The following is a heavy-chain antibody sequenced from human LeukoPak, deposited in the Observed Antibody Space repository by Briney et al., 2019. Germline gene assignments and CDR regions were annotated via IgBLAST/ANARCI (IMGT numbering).Heavy chain of an antibody. J-gene: IGHJ4*02. V-gene: IGHV4-30-4*08. CDR1: GGSISSGDYY. Sequence: SETLSLTCTVSGGSISSGDYYWRWIRQPPGKGLEWIGYIYYSGSTYYNPSLKSRVTISVDTSKNQFSLKLSSVTAADTAVYYCARDIVGATPTDYWGQGTLVTVSS. CDR3: ARDIVGATPTDY. D-gene: IGHD1-26*01. CDR2: IYYSGST.